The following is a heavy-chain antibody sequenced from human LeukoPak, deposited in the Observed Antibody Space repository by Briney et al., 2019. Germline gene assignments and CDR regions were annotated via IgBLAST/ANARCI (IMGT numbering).Heavy chain of an antibody. CDR3: AKDGGGYGDLPYYFDY. CDR2: ISGSGGST. V-gene: IGHV3-23*01. D-gene: IGHD2-21*02. J-gene: IGHJ4*02. Sequence: PGGSLRLSCAASGFTFSSYAMSWVRQAPGKGLEWVSAISGSGGSTYYADSVKGRFTISRDNSKNTLYLQMNSLRAEDTAVYYCAKDGGGYGDLPYYFDYWGQGTLVTVSS. CDR1: GFTFSSYA.